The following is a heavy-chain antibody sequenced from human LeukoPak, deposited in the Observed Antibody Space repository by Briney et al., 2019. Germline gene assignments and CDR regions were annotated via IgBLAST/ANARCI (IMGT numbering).Heavy chain of an antibody. CDR1: GFTFTSYA. CDR3: AKSGSYYYFDY. J-gene: IGHJ4*02. D-gene: IGHD1-26*01. Sequence: GGSLRLSCAASGFTFTSYAMGWVRQAPGKGLEWVSTISGSGGNTYYADSVKGRFTISRDNSKNTLYLQMNSLRAEDTAVYYCAKSGSYYYFDYWGQGTLVTVSS. V-gene: IGHV3-23*01. CDR2: ISGSGGNT.